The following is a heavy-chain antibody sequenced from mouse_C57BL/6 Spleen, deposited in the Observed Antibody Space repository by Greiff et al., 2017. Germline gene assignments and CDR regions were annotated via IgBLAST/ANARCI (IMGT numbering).Heavy chain of an antibody. V-gene: IGHV1-81*01. CDR3: ASTRSNFYAMDY. CDR2: IYPRSGNT. Sequence: VQLQQSGAELARPGASVKLSCKASGYTFTSYGISWVKQRPGQGLEWIGEIYPRSGNTYYNEKFKGKATLTADKSSSTAYMELRSLTSEDSAVYFCASTRSNFYAMDYWGQGTSVTVSS. CDR1: GYTFTSYG. J-gene: IGHJ4*01. D-gene: IGHD2-5*01.